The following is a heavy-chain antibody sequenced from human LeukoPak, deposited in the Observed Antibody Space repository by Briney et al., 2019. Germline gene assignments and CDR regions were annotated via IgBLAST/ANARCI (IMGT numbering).Heavy chain of an antibody. Sequence: PGRTLRLSCAASGFTFSSYGMHWVRQAPGKGLEWVAVISYDGSNKYYADSVKGRFTISRDNSKNTLYLQMNSLRDEDTAVYYCAKDSGYYGMDVWGQGTTVTVSS. CDR1: GFTFSSYG. V-gene: IGHV3-30*18. J-gene: IGHJ6*02. CDR3: AKDSGYYGMDV. CDR2: ISYDGSNK.